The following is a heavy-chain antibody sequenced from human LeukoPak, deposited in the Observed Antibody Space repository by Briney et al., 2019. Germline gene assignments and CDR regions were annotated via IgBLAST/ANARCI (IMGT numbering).Heavy chain of an antibody. CDR3: ARAVGVGRGTYFDL. D-gene: IGHD1-1*01. J-gene: IGHJ2*01. V-gene: IGHV4-59*08. Sequence: KPSETLSLTCTVSGGSISSYYWSWIRQPPGKGLEWIGYISYSGSSNYNPPLKSRVTISVDTSKTQFSLKLSSVTAADTAVHYCARAVGVGRGTYFDLWGRGTLVTVSS. CDR2: ISYSGSS. CDR1: GGSISSYY.